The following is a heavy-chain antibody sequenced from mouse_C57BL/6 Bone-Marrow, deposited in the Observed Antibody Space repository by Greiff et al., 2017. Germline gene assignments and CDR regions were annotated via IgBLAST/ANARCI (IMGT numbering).Heavy chain of an antibody. Sequence: EVQRVESGGDLVKPGGSLKLSCAASGFTFSSYGMSWVRQTPDKRLEWVATISSGGSYTYYPDSVKGRFTISRDNAKNTLYLQMSSLKSEDTAMYYCARHSIYYDYDVPLCAYWGQGTLVTVSA. CDR3: ARHSIYYDYDVPLCAY. D-gene: IGHD2-4*01. V-gene: IGHV5-6*01. CDR1: GFTFSSYG. J-gene: IGHJ3*01. CDR2: ISSGGSYT.